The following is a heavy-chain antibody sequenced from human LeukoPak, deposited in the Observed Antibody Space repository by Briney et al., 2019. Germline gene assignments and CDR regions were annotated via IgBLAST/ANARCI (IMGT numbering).Heavy chain of an antibody. Sequence: ASVKVSCKASGYTFTGYYMHWVRQAPGQGHEWMGWINPNSGGTNYAQKFQGRVAMTRDTSISTAYMELSRLRSDDTAVYYCARDRYSSSWDAFDIWGQGTMVTVSS. CDR1: GYTFTGYY. J-gene: IGHJ3*02. CDR3: ARDRYSSSWDAFDI. CDR2: INPNSGGT. D-gene: IGHD6-13*01. V-gene: IGHV1-2*02.